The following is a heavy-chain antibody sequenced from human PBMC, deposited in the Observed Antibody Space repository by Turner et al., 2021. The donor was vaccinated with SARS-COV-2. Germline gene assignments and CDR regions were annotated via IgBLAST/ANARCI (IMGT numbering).Heavy chain of an antibody. CDR2: INPNSGGT. Sequence: QVQLVQSGAEVKKPGASVKVSCKASGYTFTGYYMHWVRQAPGQGLVWMGWINPNSGGTSYAQEFQGRVTMTRATSISTAYMELSRLRSDDTAVYYCARRQLGWGLIDYWGQGTLVTVSS. D-gene: IGHD2-21*01. CDR3: ARRQLGWGLIDY. V-gene: IGHV1-2*02. CDR1: GYTFTGYY. J-gene: IGHJ4*02.